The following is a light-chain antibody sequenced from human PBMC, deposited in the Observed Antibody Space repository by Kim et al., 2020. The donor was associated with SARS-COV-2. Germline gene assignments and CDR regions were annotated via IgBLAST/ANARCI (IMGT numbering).Light chain of an antibody. CDR1: SSDVGGYNY. Sequence: QSVLTQPASVSGSPGQSITISCTGTSSDVGGYNYVSCYQQHPGKPPKLMIYDISNRPSGVSNRFAASKSGNAASLTISVLQAEDEADYYCSSYTSSSTLVFGGGTQLTVL. J-gene: IGLJ3*02. CDR3: SSYTSSSTLV. V-gene: IGLV2-14*03. CDR2: DIS.